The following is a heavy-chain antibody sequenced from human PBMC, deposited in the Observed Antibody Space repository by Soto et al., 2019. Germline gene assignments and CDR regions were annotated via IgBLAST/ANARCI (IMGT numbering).Heavy chain of an antibody. V-gene: IGHV1-69*01. CDR1: GGTFSSYA. CDR3: ASHPLDDSSGYYYVQFDY. CDR2: IIPIFGTA. D-gene: IGHD3-22*01. J-gene: IGHJ4*02. Sequence: QVPLVQSGAEVKKPGSSVKVSCKASGGTFSSYAISWVRQAPGQGLEWMGGIIPIFGTANYAQKFQGRVTITADESTSTAYMELSSLRSEDTAVNYCASHPLDDSSGYYYVQFDYWGQGTLVTVSS.